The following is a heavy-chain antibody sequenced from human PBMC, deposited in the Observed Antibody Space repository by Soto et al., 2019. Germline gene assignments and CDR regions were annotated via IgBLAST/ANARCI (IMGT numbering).Heavy chain of an antibody. D-gene: IGHD3-16*02. CDR1: GYTFTNCW. CDR2: IYPGDSAT. J-gene: IGHJ4*02. V-gene: IGHV5-51*01. CDR3: ARPTRTYQSVFDF. Sequence: RGESLKISCEASGYTFTNCWIGWVRQMPGKGLEWMAIIYPGDSATRYSPSFKGQVTISADKSSSTAYLQWNSLKASDTAMYFCARPTRTYQSVFDFWGQGTQVTVSS.